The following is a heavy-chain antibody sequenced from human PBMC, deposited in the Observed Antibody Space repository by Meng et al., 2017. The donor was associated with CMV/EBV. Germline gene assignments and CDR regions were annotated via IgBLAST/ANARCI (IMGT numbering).Heavy chain of an antibody. CDR3: ASGIAARSG. V-gene: IGHV3-53*01. J-gene: IGHJ4*02. D-gene: IGHD6-6*01. CDR2: IYSGGST. Sequence: GESLKISCAASGFTFSSYSMNWVRQAPGKGLEWVSVIYSGGSTYYADSVKGRFTISRDNSKNTLYLQMNSLRAEDTAVYYCASGIAARSGWGQGTLVTVSS. CDR1: GFTFSSYS.